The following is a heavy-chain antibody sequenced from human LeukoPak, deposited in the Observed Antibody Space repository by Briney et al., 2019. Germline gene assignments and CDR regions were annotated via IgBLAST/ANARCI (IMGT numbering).Heavy chain of an antibody. D-gene: IGHD5-12*01. CDR1: GFTFSSYG. CDR3: ARESVDSGSFDY. Sequence: GGSLRLSCAASGFTFSSYGMHWVRQAPGKGLERVAVIWYDGSNKYYADSVKGRFTISRDNSKNTLYLQMNSLRAEDTAVYYCARESVDSGSFDYWGQGTLVTVSS. J-gene: IGHJ4*02. V-gene: IGHV3-33*01. CDR2: IWYDGSNK.